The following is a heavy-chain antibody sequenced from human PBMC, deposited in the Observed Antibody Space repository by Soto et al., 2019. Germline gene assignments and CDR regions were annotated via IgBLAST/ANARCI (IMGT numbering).Heavy chain of an antibody. D-gene: IGHD6-19*01. CDR1: GYTFTSYG. V-gene: IGHV1-18*01. Sequence: QVQLVQSGAEVKKPGASVKVSCKASGYTFTSYGISWVRQAPGQGLEWMGWISAYNGNTNYAQKLQGRVTITTDTSTSTSYMELRSLRSDDTAVYYCARDQAPSQWLPDNWFDPWGQGTLVTVSS. CDR2: ISAYNGNT. J-gene: IGHJ5*02. CDR3: ARDQAPSQWLPDNWFDP.